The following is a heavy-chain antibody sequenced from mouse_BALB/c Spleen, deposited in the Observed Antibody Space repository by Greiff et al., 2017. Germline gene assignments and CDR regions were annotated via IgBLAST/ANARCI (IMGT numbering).Heavy chain of an antibody. J-gene: IGHJ3*01. V-gene: IGHV1S127*01. CDR3: SNYDYGGFAY. CDR2: IDPSDSET. D-gene: IGHD2-4*01. Sequence: VQLPQSGPQLVRPGASVKISCKASGYSFTSYWLHWVKQRPGQGLEWIGMIDPSDSETRLNQKFKDKATLTVDKSSSTTYMQLSSPTSEDSAVYYGSNYDYGGFAYWGQGTLVTVSA. CDR1: GYSFTSYW.